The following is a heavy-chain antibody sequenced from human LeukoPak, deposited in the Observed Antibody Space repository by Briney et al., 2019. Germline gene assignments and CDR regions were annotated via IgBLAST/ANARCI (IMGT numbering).Heavy chain of an antibody. CDR1: GYTFTSYD. J-gene: IGHJ4*02. V-gene: IGHV1-8*01. CDR3: ARFIEAKLLWFGKSFNYFDY. D-gene: IGHD3-10*01. Sequence: GASVKVSCKASGYTFTSYDINWVRQATGQGLEWMGWMNPNSGNTGYAQKFQGRVTMTRNTSISTAYMELSSLRSEDTAVYYCARFIEAKLLWFGKSFNYFDYWGQGTLVTVSS. CDR2: MNPNSGNT.